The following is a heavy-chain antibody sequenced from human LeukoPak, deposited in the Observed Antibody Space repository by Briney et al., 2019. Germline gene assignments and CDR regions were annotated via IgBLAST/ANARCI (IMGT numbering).Heavy chain of an antibody. J-gene: IGHJ4*02. CDR1: GFTFSNYW. V-gene: IGHV3-7*01. CDR2: IKQDGSEK. CDR3: ARDATYNPDN. D-gene: IGHD1-1*01. Sequence: GGSLRLSCAASGFTFSNYWMSWVRQAPGKGLEWVANIKQDGSEKYYVESVKGRFTISRDNAKNSLYLQMNSLRADDTAIYYCARDATYNPDNWGQGTLVTVSS.